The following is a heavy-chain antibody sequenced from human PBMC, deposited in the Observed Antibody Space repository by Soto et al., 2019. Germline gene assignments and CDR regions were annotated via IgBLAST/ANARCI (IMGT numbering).Heavy chain of an antibody. V-gene: IGHV5-51*01. CDR1: GYSFTSYW. CDR2: IYPGDSDT. Sequence: PGESLKISCKGSGYSFTSYWIGWVRQMPGKGLEWMGIIYPGDSDTRYSPSFQGQVTISADKSISTAYLQWSSLKASDTAMYYCANRKYYDFWSGPAGAFDIWGQGTMVTVSS. D-gene: IGHD3-3*01. CDR3: ANRKYYDFWSGPAGAFDI. J-gene: IGHJ3*02.